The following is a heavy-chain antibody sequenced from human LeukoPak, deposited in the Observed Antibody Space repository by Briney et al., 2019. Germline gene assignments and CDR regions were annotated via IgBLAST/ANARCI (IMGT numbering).Heavy chain of an antibody. CDR2: VSYSGSP. V-gene: IGHV4-59*01. CDR1: GGSLTTYY. D-gene: IGHD2-15*01. CDR3: ARRFGSGDYFDY. Sequence: SETLSLTCAVSGGSLTTYYWSWIRQPPGKGLEGIGYVSYSGSPNYSPSLKSRVTISGDTVKNQFSLKLSSVTAADTAVYYCARRFGSGDYFDYWGQGTLVTVSS. J-gene: IGHJ4*02.